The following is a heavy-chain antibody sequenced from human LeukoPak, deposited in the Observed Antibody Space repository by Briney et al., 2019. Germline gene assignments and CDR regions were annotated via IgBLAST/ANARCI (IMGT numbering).Heavy chain of an antibody. J-gene: IGHJ4*02. Sequence: RSETPSLTWTVPGGSIRRGGYYWGWIRQHPGKGLEGVGYIYYSGSTHYNPSLKSRVTISVDTSKNQFSLKLSSVTAADTAVYYCARAIQGDIVATSYFDYWGQGTLVTVSS. CDR1: GGSIRRGGYY. CDR3: ARAIQGDIVATSYFDY. CDR2: IYYSGST. V-gene: IGHV4-31*02. D-gene: IGHD5-12*01.